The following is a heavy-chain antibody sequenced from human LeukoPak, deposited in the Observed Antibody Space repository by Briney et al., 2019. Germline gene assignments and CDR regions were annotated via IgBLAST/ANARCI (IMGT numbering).Heavy chain of an antibody. D-gene: IGHD3-10*01. CDR1: GGSISSYY. Sequence: SETLSLTCTVSGGSISSYYWSWIRQPPGKGLEWIGYIYYSGSTNYNPSLKSRVTISVDTSKNQFSLKLSSVTAADTAVYYCARSSTITMVRGVIIRGGYYFDYWGQGTLVTVSS. CDR2: IYYSGST. CDR3: ARSSTITMVRGVIIRGGYYFDY. V-gene: IGHV4-59*12. J-gene: IGHJ4*02.